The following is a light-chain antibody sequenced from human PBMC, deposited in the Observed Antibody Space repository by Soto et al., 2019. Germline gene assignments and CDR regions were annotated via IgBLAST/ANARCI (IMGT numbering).Light chain of an antibody. Sequence: EIVLTQSPATLSLSPGERATLSCRASQSVSSYLAWYQQKPGQAPRLLIYDASNRATGIPARFSGGGSGTDFTLTISSLEPEDFAVYYCQQRSNGFTFGGGTKVEIK. V-gene: IGKV3-11*01. J-gene: IGKJ4*01. CDR2: DAS. CDR1: QSVSSY. CDR3: QQRSNGFT.